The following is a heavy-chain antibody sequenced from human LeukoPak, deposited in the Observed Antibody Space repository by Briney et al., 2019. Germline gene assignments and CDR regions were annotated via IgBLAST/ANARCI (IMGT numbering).Heavy chain of an antibody. CDR2: IKQDGSEK. D-gene: IGHD6-13*01. Sequence: GSLSLSCAASGFTFSSYWMSWVRQAPGKGLEWVANIKQDGSEKYYVDSVKGRFTISRDNAKNSLYLQMNSLRAEDTAVYYCAREYSRRYYYYMDVWGKGTTVTVSS. J-gene: IGHJ6*03. V-gene: IGHV3-7*01. CDR1: GFTFSSYW. CDR3: AREYSRRYYYYMDV.